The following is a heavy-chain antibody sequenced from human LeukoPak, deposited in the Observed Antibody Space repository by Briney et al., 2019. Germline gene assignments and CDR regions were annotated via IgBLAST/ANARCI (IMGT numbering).Heavy chain of an antibody. CDR2: TYYWSKWYN. J-gene: IGHJ6*03. CDR1: GDSVLSNSST. D-gene: IGHD4-17*01. Sequence: SQTLSLTCAISGDSVLSNSSTWNLIRQSPSRGLEWLGRTYYWSKWYNDYAPSLKSRLTIDRDTSKNHFSLQLSSVTPEDTAIYFCVRERLTPRLGGDAYFYMDVWGKGTTVTVS. CDR3: VRERLTPRLGGDAYFYMDV. V-gene: IGHV6-1*01.